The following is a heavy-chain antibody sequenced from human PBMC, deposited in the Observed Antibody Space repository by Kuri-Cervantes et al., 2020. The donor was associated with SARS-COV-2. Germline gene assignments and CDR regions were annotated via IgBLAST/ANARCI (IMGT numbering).Heavy chain of an antibody. CDR1: GGTFSSYA. D-gene: IGHD4/OR15-4a*01. J-gene: IGHJ4*02. CDR2: IIPILGIA. Sequence: SVKVSCKASGGTFSSYAISWVRQAPGQGLEWMGRIIPILGIANYAQKFQGRVTITADKSTSTAYMELSSLRPEDTAMYYCAKDGAGAHDFWGQGTLVTVSS. CDR3: AKDGAGAHDF. V-gene: IGHV1-69*04.